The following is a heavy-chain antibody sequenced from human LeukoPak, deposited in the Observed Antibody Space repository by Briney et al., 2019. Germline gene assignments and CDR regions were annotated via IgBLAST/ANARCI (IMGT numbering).Heavy chain of an antibody. V-gene: IGHV3-21*01. CDR2: ISSSSSYI. D-gene: IGHD3-10*01. Sequence: GGSLRLSCAASGFTFSSYSMNWVRQAPGKGLEWVSSISSSSSYIYYADSVKGRFTISRDNAKNSLYLQMNSLRAEDTAVYYCARGRGSGSYYDYWGQGTLVTVSS. CDR3: ARGRGSGSYYDY. J-gene: IGHJ4*02. CDR1: GFTFSSYS.